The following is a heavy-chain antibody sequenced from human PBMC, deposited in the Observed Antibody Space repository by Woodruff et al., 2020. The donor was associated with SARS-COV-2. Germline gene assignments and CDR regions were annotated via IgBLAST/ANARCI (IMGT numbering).Heavy chain of an antibody. CDR3: AKDRSTWYGVFDI. Sequence: KGRFTISRDNSKNKVYLQMNSLRAEDTAVYYCAKDRSTWYGVFDIWGQGTRVTVSS. V-gene: IGHV3-30*02. J-gene: IGHJ3*02. D-gene: IGHD4-17*01.